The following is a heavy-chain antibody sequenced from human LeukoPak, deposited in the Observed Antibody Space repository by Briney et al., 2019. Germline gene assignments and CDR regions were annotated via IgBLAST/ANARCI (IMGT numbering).Heavy chain of an antibody. CDR3: AKDRDYYDSSGYWTQV. J-gene: IGHJ4*02. V-gene: IGHV3-23*01. Sequence: GGSLRLSCAASGSTFSSYAMSWVRQAPGKGLEWVSAISGSGGSTYYADSVKGRFTISRDNSKNTLYLQMNSLRAEDTAVYYCAKDRDYYDSSGYWTQVWGQGTLVTVSS. D-gene: IGHD3-22*01. CDR2: ISGSGGST. CDR1: GSTFSSYA.